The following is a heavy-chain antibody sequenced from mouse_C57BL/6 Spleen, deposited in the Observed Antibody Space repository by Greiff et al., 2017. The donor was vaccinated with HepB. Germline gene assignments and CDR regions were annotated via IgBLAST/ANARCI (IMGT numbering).Heavy chain of an antibody. CDR3: ARMGYDEGAAMGY. D-gene: IGHD2-2*01. CDR1: GYAFSSSW. Sequence: VQLQQSGPELVKPGASVKISCKASGYAFSSSWLNWVMQRPGKGLEWSGRFYPGDGDINYNGKFKRQATLTADKTSRKSYMQLSSLTSEDSAVYCCARMGYDEGAAMGYRGQGTSVTVAS. V-gene: IGHV1-82*01. J-gene: IGHJ4*01. CDR2: FYPGDGDI.